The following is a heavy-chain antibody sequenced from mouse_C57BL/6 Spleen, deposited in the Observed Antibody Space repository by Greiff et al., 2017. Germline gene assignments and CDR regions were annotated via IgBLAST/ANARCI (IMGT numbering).Heavy chain of an antibody. CDR2: IYPGDGDT. CDR1: GYAFSSSW. V-gene: IGHV1-82*01. Sequence: LQESGPELVKPGASVKISCKASGYAFSSSWMNWVKQRPGTGLEWIGRIYPGDGDTNYNGKFKGKATLTADKSSSTAYMQLSSLTSEGSAVYYCARWGEDGYYRYFDYWGQGTTLTVSS. CDR3: ARWGEDGYYRYFDY. D-gene: IGHD2-3*01. J-gene: IGHJ2*01.